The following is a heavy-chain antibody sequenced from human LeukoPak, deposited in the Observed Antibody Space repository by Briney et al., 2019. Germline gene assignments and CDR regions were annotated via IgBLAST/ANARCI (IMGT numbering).Heavy chain of an antibody. D-gene: IGHD2-15*01. CDR3: AREWGYCSGGSCYSWFDP. CDR2: INHSGST. V-gene: IGHV4-34*01. J-gene: IGHJ5*02. Sequence: SETLSLTCAVYGGSFSGYYWSWIRQPPGKGLEWIWEINHSGSTNYNPSLKSRVTISVDTSKNQFSLKLSSVTAADTAVYYCAREWGYCSGGSCYSWFDPWGQGTLVTVSS. CDR1: GGSFSGYY.